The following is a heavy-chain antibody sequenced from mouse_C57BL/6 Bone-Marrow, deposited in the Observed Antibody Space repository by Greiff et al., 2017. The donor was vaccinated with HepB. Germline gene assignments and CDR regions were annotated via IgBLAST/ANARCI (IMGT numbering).Heavy chain of an antibody. CDR2: SRNKANDYTT. CDR3: ARDGKAGEYAMDD. J-gene: IGHJ4*01. D-gene: IGHD3-2*02. Sequence: EVQLLESGGGLVQSGRSLRLSCATSGFTFSDFYMEWVRQAPGKGLEWIAASRNKANDYTTEYKASVKGRFIVYRDTCQSILYLQMKAPKAEDTDIYYCARDGKAGEYAMDDWGQGTSVTVSS. V-gene: IGHV7-1*01. CDR1: GFTFSDFY.